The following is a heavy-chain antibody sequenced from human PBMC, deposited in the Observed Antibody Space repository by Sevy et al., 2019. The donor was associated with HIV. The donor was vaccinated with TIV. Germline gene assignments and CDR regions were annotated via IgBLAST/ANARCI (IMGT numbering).Heavy chain of an antibody. CDR2: ISSSGSTI. CDR1: GFTFSSYE. V-gene: IGHV3-48*03. D-gene: IGHD3-22*01. CDR3: ARVSPDYYDSSGYYWGYYYYGMDV. Sequence: GESLKISCAASGFTFSSYEMNWVRQAPGKGLEWVSYISSSGSTIYYAASVKGRFTISRDNAKNSLYLQMNSLRAEDTAVYYCARVSPDYYDSSGYYWGYYYYGMDVWGQGTTVTVSS. J-gene: IGHJ6*02.